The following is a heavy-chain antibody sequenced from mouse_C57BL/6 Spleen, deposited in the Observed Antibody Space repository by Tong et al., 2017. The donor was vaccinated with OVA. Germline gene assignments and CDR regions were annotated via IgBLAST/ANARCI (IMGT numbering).Heavy chain of an antibody. D-gene: IGHD2-14*01. CDR2: IYPGNSDT. V-gene: IGHV1-5*01. J-gene: IGHJ2*01. CDR1: GYTFTSYW. Sequence: EVQLQQSGTVLARPGASVKMSCKASGYTFTSYWMHWVKQRPGQGLEWIGAIYPGNSDTSYNQKFKGKAKLTAVTSDRTGYRELSSRTNEDSAVYYCTEGSTIGTYWGQGTTLAVSS. CDR3: TEGSTIGTY.